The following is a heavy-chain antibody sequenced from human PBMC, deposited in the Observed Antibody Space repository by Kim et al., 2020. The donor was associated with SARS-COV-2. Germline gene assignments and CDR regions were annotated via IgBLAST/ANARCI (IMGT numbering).Heavy chain of an antibody. V-gene: IGHV3-23*01. CDR3: AKGSGSYPTYYFHY. Sequence: ADPVRGRFTHSRDNSKNTLYLQMNSLRAEDTAFYYCAKGSGSYPTYYFHYWGQGALVTVSS. J-gene: IGHJ4*02. D-gene: IGHD1-26*01.